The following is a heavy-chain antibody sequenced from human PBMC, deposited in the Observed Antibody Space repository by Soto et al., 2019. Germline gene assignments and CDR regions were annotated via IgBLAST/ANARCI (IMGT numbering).Heavy chain of an antibody. J-gene: IGHJ3*01. Sequence: EVQLVESGGGLVQPGWSLRLSCAASGFDVSSNYMSWVRQAPGKGLEWVSLIYSGGTTYYADSVKGRFTISRHSSKNTLYLQMNSRRVEDTAVYYCAGRSYGWGQGTMVTVSA. CDR3: AGRSYG. D-gene: IGHD1-26*01. CDR2: IYSGGTT. V-gene: IGHV3-53*04. CDR1: GFDVSSNY.